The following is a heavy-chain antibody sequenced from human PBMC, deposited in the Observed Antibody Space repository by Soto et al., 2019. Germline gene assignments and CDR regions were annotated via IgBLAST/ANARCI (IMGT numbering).Heavy chain of an antibody. J-gene: IGHJ3*02. CDR2: ISPNSGAT. Sequence: ASVKVSCKASGYSFTRFGISWVRQAPGQGLEWMGWISPNSGATRYAQNLQGRVTMTTETSTTTAYLELRSLTSDDTALYYCARAYDFWSALTAFDIWGQGTMVTVSS. V-gene: IGHV1-18*01. CDR3: ARAYDFWSALTAFDI. D-gene: IGHD3-3*01. CDR1: GYSFTRFG.